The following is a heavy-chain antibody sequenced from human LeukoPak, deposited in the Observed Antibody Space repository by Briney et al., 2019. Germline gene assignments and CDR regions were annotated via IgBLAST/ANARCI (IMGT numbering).Heavy chain of an antibody. D-gene: IGHD2-15*01. J-gene: IGHJ5*02. CDR2: VYPDGSL. Sequence: SETLSLTCTVSSGSMKNYYWTWIRQSAGKGLEWIGRVYPDGSLNYNPSLKSRMALSIDMSRNQFSLKLASVSAADTAVYYCARQVPAARHYVDLWGQGLLVSVSS. CDR3: ARQVPAARHYVDL. V-gene: IGHV4-4*07. CDR1: SGSMKNYY.